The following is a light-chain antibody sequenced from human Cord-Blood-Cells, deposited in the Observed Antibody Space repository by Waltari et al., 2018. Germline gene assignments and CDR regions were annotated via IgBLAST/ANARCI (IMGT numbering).Light chain of an antibody. V-gene: IGLV2-14*01. CDR3: SSYTSSSTLV. CDR2: DVS. CDR1: SSDVGGYNY. Sequence: QSALTQPASVSGSPGQSITISCTGTSSDVGGYNYVSWYQQHPGKAPKLIIYDVSNRPSGVSNRFSCSKSGNTASLTISGLQAEDEADYYCSSYTSSSTLVFGTGTKVTVL. J-gene: IGLJ1*01.